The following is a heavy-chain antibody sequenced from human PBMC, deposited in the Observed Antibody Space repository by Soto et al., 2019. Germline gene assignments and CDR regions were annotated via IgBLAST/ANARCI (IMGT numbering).Heavy chain of an antibody. V-gene: IGHV3-23*01. CDR3: ANAVGDFDY. J-gene: IGHJ4*02. D-gene: IGHD3-16*01. CDR2: ISGSGGST. CDR1: GFAFSDYS. Sequence: PGGSLRLSCEASGFAFSDYSITWVRQAPGRGLEWVSAISGSGGSTYYADSVKGRFTISRDNSKNTLYLQMNSLRAEDTAVYYCANAVGDFDYWGQGTLVTVSS.